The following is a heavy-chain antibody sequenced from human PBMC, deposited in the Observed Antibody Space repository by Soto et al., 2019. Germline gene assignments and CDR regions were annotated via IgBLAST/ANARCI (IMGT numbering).Heavy chain of an antibody. J-gene: IGHJ6*02. Sequence: RESLKISCTGSGYGFSRYWIGWVRQMPGKGLELMGIMYPGDSETRYSPSFQGQVTISADKSISPAYLQWSSLKASDTAMYYCAGGGVRGVITRTRDYYGMDVWGQGTTVTVSS. V-gene: IGHV5-51*01. D-gene: IGHD3-10*01. CDR2: MYPGDSET. CDR3: AGGGVRGVITRTRDYYGMDV. CDR1: GYGFSRYW.